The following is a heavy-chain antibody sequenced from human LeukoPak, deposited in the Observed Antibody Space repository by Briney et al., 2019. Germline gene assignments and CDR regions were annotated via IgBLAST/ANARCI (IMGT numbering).Heavy chain of an antibody. Sequence: GGSLRLSCAASGFTFSSYSMNWVRQALGKGLEWVSYISSSSSTIYYADSVKGRFTISRDNAKNSLYLQMNSLRAEDTAAYYCAREPDYGGNSHFDYWGQGTLVTVSS. V-gene: IGHV3-48*04. CDR1: GFTFSSYS. D-gene: IGHD4-23*01. CDR2: ISSSSSTI. J-gene: IGHJ4*02. CDR3: AREPDYGGNSHFDY.